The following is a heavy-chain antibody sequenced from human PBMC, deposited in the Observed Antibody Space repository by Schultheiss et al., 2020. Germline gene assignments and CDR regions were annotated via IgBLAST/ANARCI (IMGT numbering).Heavy chain of an antibody. J-gene: IGHJ4*02. CDR3: ARDADKDGYSLLEY. Sequence: GGSLRLSCAASGFNFNMYWIHWVRQAPGKRLDWVSRIKSDGSAIMYADSVKGRFSISRDNAKNTAYLQMNSLRAEDTAVYYCARDADKDGYSLLEYRGRGTLVTVSS. CDR2: IKSDGSAI. D-gene: IGHD5-24*01. CDR1: GFNFNMYW. V-gene: IGHV3-74*03.